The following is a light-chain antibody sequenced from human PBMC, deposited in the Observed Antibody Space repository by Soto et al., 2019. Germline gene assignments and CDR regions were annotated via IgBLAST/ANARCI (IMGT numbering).Light chain of an antibody. CDR1: QSVTSN. CDR3: QQYNIWPPIT. CDR2: GAY. Sequence: EIVLTQSPGTLSLSPGERATLSCRASQSVTSNYLTWYQQKPGQAPRLLIYGAYTRAAGVPARFSGSGSGTEFTLTITSLQSEDIALYYCQQYNIWPPITFGQGTRLEIK. V-gene: IGKV3-15*01. J-gene: IGKJ5*01.